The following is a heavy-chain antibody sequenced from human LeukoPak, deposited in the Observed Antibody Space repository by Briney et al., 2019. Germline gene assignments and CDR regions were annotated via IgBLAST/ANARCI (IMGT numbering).Heavy chain of an antibody. D-gene: IGHD3-10*01. CDR2: INCDGSST. J-gene: IGHJ6*03. V-gene: IGHV3-74*01. Sequence: GGSLRLSCAASGFTFSNYWMRWVRQAPGKGLVWVSRINCDGSSTSYADSVKGRFTISRDNAKNTLYLQMNSLRAEDTAVYYCARVSSVSYCGYYYYYMDVWGKGTTVTVSS. CDR3: ARVSSVSYCGYYYYYMDV. CDR1: GFTFSNYW.